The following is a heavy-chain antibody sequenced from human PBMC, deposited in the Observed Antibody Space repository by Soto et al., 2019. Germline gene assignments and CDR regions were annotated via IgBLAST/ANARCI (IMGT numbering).Heavy chain of an antibody. D-gene: IGHD3-22*01. Sequence: SETLSLTCTVSGGSISSGGYYWSWIRQHPGKGLEWIGYIYYSGSTYYNPSLKSRVTISVDTSKNQFSLKLSSVTAADTAVYYCARSDSYDSSGYYPPVPRFDYWGQGTLVTVSS. V-gene: IGHV4-31*03. J-gene: IGHJ4*02. CDR2: IYYSGST. CDR1: GGSISSGGYY. CDR3: ARSDSYDSSGYYPPVPRFDY.